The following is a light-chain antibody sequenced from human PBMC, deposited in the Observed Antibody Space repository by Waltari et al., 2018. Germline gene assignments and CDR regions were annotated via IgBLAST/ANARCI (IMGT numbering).Light chain of an antibody. CDR3: SSYTSSSTLDVV. Sequence: QSALTQPASVSGSPGPPITISCTGTTSDLGGYNYLSRYQQHPVKAPNLMIYDVSNRPSGVSNRFSGSKSGNTASLTISGLQAEDEADYYCSSYTSSSTLDVVFGGGTKLTVL. CDR1: TSDLGGYNY. J-gene: IGLJ2*01. V-gene: IGLV2-14*03. CDR2: DVS.